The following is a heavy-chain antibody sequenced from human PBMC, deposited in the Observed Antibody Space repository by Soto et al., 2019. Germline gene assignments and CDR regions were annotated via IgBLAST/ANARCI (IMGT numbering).Heavy chain of an antibody. Sequence: QLQLQESGPGLVKPSETLSLTCTVSGGSISSSSYYWGWIRQPPGKGLEWIGSIYYSGSTYYNPSLKSRVTTSVDTSKNQFALTLSSVTAADTAVYYCARFVVAATPFDYWGQGTLVTVSS. J-gene: IGHJ4*02. CDR2: IYYSGST. V-gene: IGHV4-39*01. CDR3: ARFVVAATPFDY. CDR1: GGSISSSSYY. D-gene: IGHD2-15*01.